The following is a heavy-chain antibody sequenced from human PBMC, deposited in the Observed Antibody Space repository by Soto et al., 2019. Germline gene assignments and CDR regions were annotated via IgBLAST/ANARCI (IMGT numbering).Heavy chain of an antibody. D-gene: IGHD5-18*01. J-gene: IGHJ6*02. CDR2: IYYSGST. Sequence: QVQLQESGPGLVKPSQTLSLTCTVSGGSISSGGYYWSWIRQHPGKGLEWIGYIYYSGSTYYNPSLKSRVTISVDTSKNQFSLKLSSVTAADTAVYYCARLGQGDYLDTAMVYYYYDYGMDVWGQGTTVTVSS. CDR1: GGSISSGGYY. V-gene: IGHV4-31*03. CDR3: ARLGQGDYLDTAMVYYYYDYGMDV.